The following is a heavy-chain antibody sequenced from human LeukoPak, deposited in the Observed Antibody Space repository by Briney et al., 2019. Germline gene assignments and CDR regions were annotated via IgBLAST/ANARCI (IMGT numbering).Heavy chain of an antibody. CDR2: IYYTGST. CDR3: AAVVVSGTPYFDY. V-gene: IGHV4-59*03. D-gene: IGHD2-21*02. Sequence: SETLSLTCTVSGGSIRSYYWTWIRQPPGKGLEWIGYIYYTGSTKYHPSLKSRVSISVDTSKNQFSLTLTSVTAADTAVYYCAAVVVSGTPYFDYWGQGTLVTVSS. CDR1: GGSIRSYY. J-gene: IGHJ4*02.